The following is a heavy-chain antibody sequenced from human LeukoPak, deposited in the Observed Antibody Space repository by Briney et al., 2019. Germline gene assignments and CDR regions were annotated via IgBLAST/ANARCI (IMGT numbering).Heavy chain of an antibody. CDR2: ISAYNGNT. CDR3: GRGHPVVPAAVPDY. D-gene: IGHD2-2*02. V-gene: IGHV1-18*01. CDR1: GYTFTSYG. Sequence: ASVKVSCKASGYTFTSYGISWVRQAPGQGLEWMGWISAYNGNTNYAQKLQGRVTMTTDTSTSTAYMELRSLRSDDTAVYYCGRGHPVVPAAVPDYWGQGTLVTVSS. J-gene: IGHJ4*02.